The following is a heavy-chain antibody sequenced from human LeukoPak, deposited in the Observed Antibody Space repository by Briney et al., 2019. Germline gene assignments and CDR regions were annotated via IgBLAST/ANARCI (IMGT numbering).Heavy chain of an antibody. Sequence: PGGSLRLSCAASGFTFSGYGMSWVRQAPGKGLEWVSGISGRGDNTDYADPVKGRFTISRDNSKNTLYLQMNSLRAEDTAVYYCAKSDDYNDRYYFVSWGQGTLVTVSS. CDR3: AKSDDYNDRYYFVS. V-gene: IGHV3-23*01. J-gene: IGHJ4*02. D-gene: IGHD5-24*01. CDR1: GFTFSGYG. CDR2: ISGRGDNT.